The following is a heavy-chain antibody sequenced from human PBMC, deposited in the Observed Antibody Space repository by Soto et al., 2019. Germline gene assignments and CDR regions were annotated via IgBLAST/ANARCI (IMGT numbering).Heavy chain of an antibody. CDR2: ISYDGMNK. Sequence: GGSLRLSCVASDFSFRNYGIHWVRQAPGKGLEWVADISYDGMNKYYAESVKGRFTISRDNSKNTLYLQMNSLRNEDTAVYYCAKDWRWEQQIYGMNVRGHGTTVTVS. V-gene: IGHV3-30*18. CDR3: AKDWRWEQQIYGMNV. CDR1: DFSFRNYG. D-gene: IGHD1-26*01. J-gene: IGHJ6*02.